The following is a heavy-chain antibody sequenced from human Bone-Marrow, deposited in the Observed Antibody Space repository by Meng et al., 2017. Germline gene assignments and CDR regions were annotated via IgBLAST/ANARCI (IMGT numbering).Heavy chain of an antibody. CDR1: GFTFSNGW. J-gene: IGHJ4*01. V-gene: IGHV3-15*01. CDR3: SGHVDY. Sequence: EVRVGESGGGFVKHGGSLRLSCAASGFTFSNGWMTWVRQGPGKGLEWIGRMKSNVDGGTVDYAAAVKGRFFISRDDSENTFYLQMNSLKTEDTAVYYCSGHVDYWGHGTLVTVSS. CDR2: MKSNVDGGTV.